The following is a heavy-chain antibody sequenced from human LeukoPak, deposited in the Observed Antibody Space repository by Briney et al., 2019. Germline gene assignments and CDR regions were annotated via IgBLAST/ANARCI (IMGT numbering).Heavy chain of an antibody. Sequence: ASVKVSCKASGYTFTSYGISWVRQAPGQGLEWMGWISAYNGNTNYAQKLQGRVTMTTDTSTSTAYMELRSLRSDDTAVYYCARDSGSYYYDSSGYYGYWGQGTLVTVSS. CDR3: ARDSGSYYYDSSGYYGY. CDR1: GYTFTSYG. V-gene: IGHV1-18*01. CDR2: ISAYNGNT. D-gene: IGHD3-22*01. J-gene: IGHJ4*02.